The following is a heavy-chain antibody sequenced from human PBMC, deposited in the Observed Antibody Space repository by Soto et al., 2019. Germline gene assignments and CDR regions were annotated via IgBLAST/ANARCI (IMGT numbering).Heavy chain of an antibody. CDR3: ARESRPPLYVWGGYYGMDV. J-gene: IGHJ6*02. D-gene: IGHD3-16*01. CDR2: ISYDGSNK. V-gene: IGHV3-30-3*01. CDR1: GFTFSSYA. Sequence: PGGSLRLSCAASGFTFSSYAMHWVRQAPGKGLEWVAVISYDGSNKYYADSVKGRFTISRDNSKNTLYLQMNSLRAEDTAVYYCARESRPPLYVWGGYYGMDVWGQGTTVTVSS.